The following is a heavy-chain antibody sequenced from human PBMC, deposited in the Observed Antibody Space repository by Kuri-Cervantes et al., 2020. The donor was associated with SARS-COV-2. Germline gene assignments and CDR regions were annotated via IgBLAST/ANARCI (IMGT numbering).Heavy chain of an antibody. J-gene: IGHJ3*02. CDR2: ISSSSSYI. CDR3: AREGTARTDAFDI. V-gene: IGHV3-21*01. D-gene: IGHD5-18*01. CDR1: GFTFSSYA. Sequence: GESLKISCAASGFTFSSYAMSWVRQAPGKGLEWVSSISSSSSYIYYADSVKGRFTISRDNAKNSLYLQMNSLRAEDTAVYYCAREGTARTDAFDIWGQGTMVTVSS.